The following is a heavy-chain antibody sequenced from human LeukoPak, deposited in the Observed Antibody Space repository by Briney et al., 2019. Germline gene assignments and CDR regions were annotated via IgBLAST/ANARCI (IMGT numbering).Heavy chain of an antibody. Sequence: GESLKISCEVSGYSFTSYWIGWVRQMPGKGLEWMGIIYPEDSDTRDSPSFQGQVTISADKSISTAFLQWSSLKASDTAMDYCARLATAGHDVFDVWGQGTMVTVSS. D-gene: IGHD6-13*01. CDR1: GYSFTSYW. V-gene: IGHV5-51*01. CDR2: IYPEDSDT. CDR3: ARLATAGHDVFDV. J-gene: IGHJ3*01.